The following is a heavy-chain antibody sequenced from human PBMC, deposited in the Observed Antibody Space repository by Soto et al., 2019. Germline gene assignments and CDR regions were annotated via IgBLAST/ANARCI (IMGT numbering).Heavy chain of an antibody. V-gene: IGHV4-31*03. CDR3: ARIEMASIK. Sequence: PSETLSLTCIVSGASIRSGGYYWSWLRQSPGKGLEWTGHIYYTGSTFYSPSLKSRLTISLDTSKNQFSLDLRSVTAADTAMYYCARIEMASIKWGRGTLVTVSS. CDR1: GASIRSGGYY. CDR2: IYYTGST. J-gene: IGHJ4*02.